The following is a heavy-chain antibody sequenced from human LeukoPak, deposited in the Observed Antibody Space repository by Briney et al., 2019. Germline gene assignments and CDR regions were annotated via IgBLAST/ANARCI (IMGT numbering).Heavy chain of an antibody. CDR1: GFTFSSYC. CDR3: ARDTLGAAGPDWFNP. CDR2: ISSSSSYI. J-gene: IGHJ5*02. Sequence: GGSLRLSCAASGFTFSSYCMNWVRQAPGKGLEWVSSISSSSSYIYYADSVKGRFTISRDNAKNSLYLQMNSLRAEDTAVYYCARDTLGAAGPDWFNPWGQGTLVTVSS. V-gene: IGHV3-21*01.